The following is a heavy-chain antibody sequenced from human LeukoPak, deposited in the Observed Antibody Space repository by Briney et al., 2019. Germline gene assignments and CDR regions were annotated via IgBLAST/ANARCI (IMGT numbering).Heavy chain of an antibody. CDR1: GFTFSTYS. D-gene: IGHD6-19*01. CDR3: VKGSGSGWYGY. J-gene: IGHJ4*02. CDR2: ISSNGGST. V-gene: IGHV3-64D*06. Sequence: PGGSLRLSCSASGFTFSTYSMHWVRQAAGKELEYVSAISSNGGSTYYSDSVKGRFTISRDNSKNTLYLQMSSLRAEDTAVYYCVKGSGSGWYGYWGQGTLVTVSS.